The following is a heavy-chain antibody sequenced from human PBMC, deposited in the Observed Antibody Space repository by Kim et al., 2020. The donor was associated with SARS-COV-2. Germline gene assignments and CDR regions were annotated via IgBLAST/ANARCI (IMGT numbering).Heavy chain of an antibody. CDR3: ARDRGIWAIFDSNYMDV. D-gene: IGHD3-3*01. V-gene: IGHV3-11*06. J-gene: IGHJ6*03. Sequence: SVKGRFTISRDHAKNSLFLQMNSLRAEDTAVYYCARDRGIWAIFDSNYMDVWGKGTTVTVSS.